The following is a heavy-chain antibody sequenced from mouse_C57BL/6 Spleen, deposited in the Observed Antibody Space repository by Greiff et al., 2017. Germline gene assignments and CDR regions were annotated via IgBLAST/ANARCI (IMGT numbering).Heavy chain of an antibody. CDR1: GYAFSSYW. J-gene: IGHJ4*01. V-gene: IGHV1-80*01. D-gene: IGHD2-5*01. CDR2: IYPGDGDT. CDR3: ARRSYYSNYEDAMDY. Sequence: QVQLQQSGAELVKPGASVKISCKASGYAFSSYWMNWVKQRPGKGLEWIGQIYPGDGDTNYNGKFKGKATLTADKSSSTAYMQLISLTSEDSAVYFCARRSYYSNYEDAMDYWGQGTSVTVSS.